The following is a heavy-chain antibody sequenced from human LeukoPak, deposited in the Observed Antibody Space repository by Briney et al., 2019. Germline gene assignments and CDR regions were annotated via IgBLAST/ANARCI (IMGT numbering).Heavy chain of an antibody. CDR3: ARFGVYYDMGV. CDR2: IHYSGKA. D-gene: IGHD3-16*01. V-gene: IGHV4-59*01. CDR1: GGSISGYY. J-gene: IGHJ6*02. Sequence: SETLSLTCTVSGGSISGYYWTWIRQPPGKGLEWIGQIHYSGKADYNPSLRSRISISVDTTKNQMSLKLGSVTDSYTAVYYRARFGVYYDMGVWGQGTPVTVS.